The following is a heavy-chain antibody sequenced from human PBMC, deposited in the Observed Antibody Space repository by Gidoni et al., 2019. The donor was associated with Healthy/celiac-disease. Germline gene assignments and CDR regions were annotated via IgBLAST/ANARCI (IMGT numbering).Heavy chain of an antibody. Sequence: EVQLLESGGGLVQPGGSLRLSCAASGFTFSSYAMSWGSQAPGKGLEGVSASSGSGGSTYYADSVKGRFTISRDNSKNTLYLQMNSLRAEDTAVYYCAKVGLGDEKRIDYWGQGTLVTVSS. CDR2: SSGSGGST. CDR3: AKVGLGDEKRIDY. D-gene: IGHD2-21*02. CDR1: GFTFSSYA. V-gene: IGHV3-23*01. J-gene: IGHJ4*02.